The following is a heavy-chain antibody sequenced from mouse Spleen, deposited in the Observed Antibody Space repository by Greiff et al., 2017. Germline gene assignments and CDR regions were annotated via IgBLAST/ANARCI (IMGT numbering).Heavy chain of an antibody. D-gene: IGHD1-1*01. V-gene: IGHV1-22*01. J-gene: IGHJ4*01. CDR3: APPYYGSSYGAMDY. CDR1: GYTFTDYN. Sequence: EVQLQQSGPELVKPGASVKMSCKASGYTFTDYNMHWVKQSHGKSLEWIGYINPNNGGTSYNQKFKGKATLTVNKSSSTAYMELRSLTSEDSAVYYCAPPYYGSSYGAMDYWGQGTSVTVSS. CDR2: INPNNGGT.